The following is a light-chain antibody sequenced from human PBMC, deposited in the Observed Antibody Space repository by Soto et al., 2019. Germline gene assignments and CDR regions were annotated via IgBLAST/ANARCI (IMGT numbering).Light chain of an antibody. J-gene: IGKJ4*01. CDR2: DVS. CDR3: QERSNWPRLT. Sequence: EIVLTQSPATLSLSPGERASLPCRASQSVSTSLAWYQQRHGQAPRLLIYDVSNRAAGVPARFSGSGSGTDFTLTISNLEPEDFAIYYCQERSNWPRLTFGGGTTVEIK. CDR1: QSVSTS. V-gene: IGKV3-11*01.